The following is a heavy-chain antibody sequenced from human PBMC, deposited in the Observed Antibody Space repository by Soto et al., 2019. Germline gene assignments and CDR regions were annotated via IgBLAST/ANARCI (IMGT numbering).Heavy chain of an antibody. CDR2: ISLYSDGT. CDR1: GYTFSNYG. J-gene: IGHJ5*02. Sequence: ASVKVSCTTSGYTFSNYGITWVRQAPGQPLEWLGWISLYSDGTNYAQKFQGRVSMTTDTSTTTAYMELRSLRSDDTAAYYCETVVPGDEPWFGSCGKVTLVTV. V-gene: IGHV1-18*01. D-gene: IGHD2-2*01. CDR3: ETVVPGDEPWFGS.